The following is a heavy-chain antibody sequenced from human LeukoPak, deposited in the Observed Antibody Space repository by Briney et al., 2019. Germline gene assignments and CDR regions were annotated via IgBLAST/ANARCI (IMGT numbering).Heavy chain of an antibody. CDR3: ARDARVEQLSH. J-gene: IGHJ4*02. D-gene: IGHD6-6*01. V-gene: IGHV3-7*01. CDR2: IKQDGSEK. Sequence: GGSLRLSCAASGFTFSSYWMSWVRQAPGKGLEWVANIKQDGSEKYYVDSVKGRFTISRDNAKNSLYPQMNSLRAEDTAVYYCARDARVEQLSHWGQGTLVTVSS. CDR1: GFTFSSYW.